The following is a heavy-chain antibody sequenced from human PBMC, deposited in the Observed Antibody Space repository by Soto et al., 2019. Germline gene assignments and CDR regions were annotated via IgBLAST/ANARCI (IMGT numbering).Heavy chain of an antibody. CDR2: VYYSGST. D-gene: IGHD3-9*01. V-gene: IGHV4-61*08. CDR1: GGSISSGGYS. J-gene: IGHJ5*02. CDR3: VRDYLLTGFDP. Sequence: SETLSLTCAVSGGSISSGGYSWSWLRQPPGKGLEWIGYVYYSGSTNYNPSLESRVTISIDASKNQFSLKMKSVTAADTAVYYCVRDYLLTGFDPWGQGALVTV.